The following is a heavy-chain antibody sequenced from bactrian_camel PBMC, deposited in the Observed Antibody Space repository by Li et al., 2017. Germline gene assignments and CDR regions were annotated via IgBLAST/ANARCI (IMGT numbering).Heavy chain of an antibody. CDR1: GDYYSRNC. CDR3: AAGQGVGWCLDVIRVGAEADFDY. V-gene: IGHV3S53*01. J-gene: IGHJ6*01. D-gene: IGHD5*01. CDR2: IDTAGST. Sequence: VQLVESGGGSVQAGESLRLSCAYSGDYYSRNCMKWFRQVPGKEREGVAAIDTAGSTTYTYAVQGRFTISRDNAKNTVYLQMNSLKPEDTAMYYCAAGQGVGWCLDVIRVGAEADFDYWGQGTQVTVS.